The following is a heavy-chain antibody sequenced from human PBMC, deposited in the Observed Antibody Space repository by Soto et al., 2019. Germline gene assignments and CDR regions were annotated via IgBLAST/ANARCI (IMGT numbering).Heavy chain of an antibody. CDR2: IYYSGST. D-gene: IGHD3-9*01. CDR1: GGSISSYY. Sequence: SETLSLTCTVSGGSISSYYWSWIRQPPGKGLEWIGYIYYSGSTNYNPSLKSRVTISVDTSKNQFSLKLSSVTAADTAVYYCARAHYYDILTFFDPWGQGTLVTVSS. CDR3: ARAHYYDILTFFDP. V-gene: IGHV4-59*01. J-gene: IGHJ5*02.